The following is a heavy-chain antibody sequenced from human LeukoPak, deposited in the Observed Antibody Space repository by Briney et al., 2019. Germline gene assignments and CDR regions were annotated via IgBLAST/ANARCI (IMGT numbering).Heavy chain of an antibody. D-gene: IGHD4-23*01. V-gene: IGHV3-13*01. CDR1: GFTFSSYD. CDR2: IGTAGDT. J-gene: IGHJ4*02. Sequence: PGGSLRLSCAASGFTFSSYDMHWVRQATGKGLEWVSAIGTAGDTYYPDSVKGRFTISRDNAKNSLYLQMNSLRAEDTAVYYCAGETYYGGNSGSFDYWGQGTLVTVSS. CDR3: AGETYYGGNSGSFDY.